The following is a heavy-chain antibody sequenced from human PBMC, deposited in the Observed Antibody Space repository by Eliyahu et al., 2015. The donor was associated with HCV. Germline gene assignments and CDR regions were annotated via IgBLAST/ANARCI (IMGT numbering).Heavy chain of an antibody. CDR3: ARYNYYGSGNLDP. Sequence: QLQLQESGPGLVKPSETLSLTCPXXGXPIXSSSYYWGWIRQPPGKGLEWIGSIYYSGXTYYNPSLKSRVTISVDTSKNQFSLKLSSVTAADTAVYYCARYNYYGSGNLDPWGQGTLVTVSS. CDR1: GXPIXSSSYY. D-gene: IGHD3-10*01. V-gene: IGHV4-39*01. J-gene: IGHJ5*02. CDR2: IYYSGXT.